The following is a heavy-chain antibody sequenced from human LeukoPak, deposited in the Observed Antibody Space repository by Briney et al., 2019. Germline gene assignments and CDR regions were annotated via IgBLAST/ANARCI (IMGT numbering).Heavy chain of an antibody. Sequence: GGSLRLSCAASGFTFSNYYISCIRQAPGRGLEWVSYISSSSSYTNYADSVKGRSTISRDNAKNSLYLQMNSLRAEDTAVYYCARLTLYYYGSGSYYNSFDYWGQGTLVTVSS. CDR3: ARLTLYYYGSGSYYNSFDY. V-gene: IGHV3-11*06. D-gene: IGHD3-10*01. CDR2: ISSSSSYT. J-gene: IGHJ4*02. CDR1: GFTFSNYY.